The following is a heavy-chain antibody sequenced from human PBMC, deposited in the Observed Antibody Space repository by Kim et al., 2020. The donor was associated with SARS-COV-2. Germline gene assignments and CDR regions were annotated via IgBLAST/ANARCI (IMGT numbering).Heavy chain of an antibody. V-gene: IGHV4-4*08. Sequence: NPSRKSRVIISSDTSKNQFSLNLRSVTAADTAVYYCARSYSGTYFAAFDIWGPGTMATVSS. D-gene: IGHD1-26*01. CDR3: ARSYSGTYFAAFDI. J-gene: IGHJ3*02.